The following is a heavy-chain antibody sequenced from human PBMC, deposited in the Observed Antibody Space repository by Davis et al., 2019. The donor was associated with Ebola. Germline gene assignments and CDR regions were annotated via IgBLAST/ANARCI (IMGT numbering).Heavy chain of an antibody. J-gene: IGHJ4*02. CDR3: ARATFGYNSGWYADY. V-gene: IGHV1-3*01. CDR1: RYTFTSYA. CDR2: INAGNGNT. Sequence: AASVPVSRKASRYTFTSYAMHWVRQAPGQRLEWMGWINAGNGNTKYSQRFQGRVTITTDTSASTAYLDLSSLRSDDTAVFYCARATFGYNSGWYADYWGQGTLVTVSS. D-gene: IGHD6-19*01.